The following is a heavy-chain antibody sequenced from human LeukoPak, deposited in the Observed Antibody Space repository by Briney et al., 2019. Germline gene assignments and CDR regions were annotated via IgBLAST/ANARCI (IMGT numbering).Heavy chain of an antibody. CDR1: GCTFSRYW. CDR3: ARDWDGSGWPIDY. D-gene: IGHD6-19*01. V-gene: IGHV3-7*05. CDR2: IKTDGSEK. J-gene: IGHJ4*02. Sequence: GGSLRLSCAASGCTFSRYWMSWVRQAPGKGLELVANIKTDGSEKYYVDSLKGRFIISRDNAKNSLYLQMNSLRAEDTAVYYCARDWDGSGWPIDYWGQGTLVTVSS.